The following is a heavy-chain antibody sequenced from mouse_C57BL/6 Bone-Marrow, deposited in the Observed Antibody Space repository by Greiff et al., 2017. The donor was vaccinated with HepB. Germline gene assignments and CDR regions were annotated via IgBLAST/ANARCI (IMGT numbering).Heavy chain of an antibody. Sequence: EVQGVESGGGLVQPGGSLKLSCAASGFTFSDYGMAWVRQAPRKGPEWVAFISNLAYSIYYADTVTGRFTISRENAKNTLYLEMSSLRSEDTAMYYCARWGDVWYFDVWGTGTTVTVSS. V-gene: IGHV5-15*01. CDR3: ARWGDVWYFDV. J-gene: IGHJ1*03. CDR2: ISNLAYSI. D-gene: IGHD3-3*01. CDR1: GFTFSDYG.